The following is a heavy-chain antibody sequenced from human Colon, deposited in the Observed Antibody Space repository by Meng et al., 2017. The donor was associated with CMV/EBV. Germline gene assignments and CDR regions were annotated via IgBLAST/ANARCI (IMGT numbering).Heavy chain of an antibody. J-gene: IGHJ3*02. CDR1: GFTFSDFY. CDR3: AKKLEPGDAFDI. Sequence: CAASGFTFSDFYMTWIRQAPGKGLEWVSYISKTGTTIHYADSVMGRFTLSRDNAKNSLYLQMNSLRAEDTAVYYCAKKLEPGDAFDIWGQGTMVTVSS. CDR2: ISKTGTTI. D-gene: IGHD3-3*01. V-gene: IGHV3-11*01.